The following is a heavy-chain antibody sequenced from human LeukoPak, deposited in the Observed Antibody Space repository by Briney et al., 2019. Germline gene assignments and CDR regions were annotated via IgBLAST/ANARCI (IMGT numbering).Heavy chain of an antibody. Sequence: SETLSLTCAVYGRSFSDYYWSWIRQPPGKGLEWIGEINHSGSTNYNPSLRSRVTISVDTSRDQFSLRLNSVTAADTAVYYCARGQTTPVGINDYWGQGTLVTVSS. D-gene: IGHD1-1*01. V-gene: IGHV4-34*01. CDR2: INHSGST. CDR3: ARGQTTPVGINDY. J-gene: IGHJ4*02. CDR1: GRSFSDYY.